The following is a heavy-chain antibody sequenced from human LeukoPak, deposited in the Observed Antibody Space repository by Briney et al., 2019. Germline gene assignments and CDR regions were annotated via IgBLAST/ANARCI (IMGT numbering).Heavy chain of an antibody. J-gene: IGHJ4*02. CDR1: GVTLSTYA. D-gene: IGHD1-14*01. CDR2: ISSSGSGDNT. V-gene: IGHV3-23*01. CDR3: AKDRAAGLGPNTY. Sequence: SGGSLRLSCAASGVTLSTYAMSWARQAPGKGLEWASGISSSGSGDNTYYADSVKGRFTISRDNSKNTLYLQMNSLRAEDTAVYYCAKDRAAGLGPNTYWGQGTLVTVSS.